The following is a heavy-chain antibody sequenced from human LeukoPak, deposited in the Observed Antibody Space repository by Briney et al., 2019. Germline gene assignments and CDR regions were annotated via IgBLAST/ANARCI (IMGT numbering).Heavy chain of an antibody. Sequence: VASVKVSCKVSGYTLTELSMHWVRQAPGKGLEWMGGFDPEDGETIYAQKFQGRVTITRDTSATTAYMELSTLRSEDTAVYYCAREHDFWSPYAFDIWGQGTMVTVSS. CDR1: GYTLTELS. CDR2: FDPEDGET. CDR3: AREHDFWSPYAFDI. D-gene: IGHD3-3*01. J-gene: IGHJ3*02. V-gene: IGHV1-24*01.